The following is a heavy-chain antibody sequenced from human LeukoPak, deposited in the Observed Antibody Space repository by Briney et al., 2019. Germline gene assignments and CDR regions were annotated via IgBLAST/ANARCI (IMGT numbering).Heavy chain of an antibody. CDR3: ASDAFDI. CDR2: INDGDGDT. J-gene: IGHJ3*02. V-gene: IGHV1-3*01. Sequence: ASVKVSCKASGNAFITYAMYWVRQAPGQRLEWMGRINDGDGDTRYSQRFQGRVTMTRDTSARTAYVELSSLRSEDTAVYYCASDAFDIWGQGTMVTVSS. CDR1: GNAFITYA.